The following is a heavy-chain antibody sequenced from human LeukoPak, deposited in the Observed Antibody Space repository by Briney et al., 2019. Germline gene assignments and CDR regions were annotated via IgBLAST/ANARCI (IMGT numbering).Heavy chain of an antibody. CDR3: ARDLAWGAFDY. J-gene: IGHJ4*02. D-gene: IGHD7-27*01. CDR2: ISPRGGGT. Sequence: GGTLRLSCAASGFTFSNHGMNWVRQAPGKGLEWLSGISPRGGGTYYADSVKGRFTISRDDSKSTLSLQMNSLRVEDTAVYYCARDLAWGAFDYWGQGTLVSVSS. CDR1: GFTFSNHG. V-gene: IGHV3-23*01.